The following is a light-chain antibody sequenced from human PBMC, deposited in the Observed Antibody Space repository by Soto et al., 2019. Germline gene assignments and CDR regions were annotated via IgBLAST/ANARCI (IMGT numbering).Light chain of an antibody. CDR1: QSVSSSY. CDR3: QQYNNWPPWT. CDR2: GAS. V-gene: IGKV3-15*01. J-gene: IGKJ1*01. Sequence: EIVMMQSPGTLSLSPGERATLSCRASQSVSSSYLAWYQQKPGQAPRLLIYGASTRATGIPGRFSGSGSGTEFTLTISSLQSEDFAVYYCQQYNNWPPWTFGQGTKVDIK.